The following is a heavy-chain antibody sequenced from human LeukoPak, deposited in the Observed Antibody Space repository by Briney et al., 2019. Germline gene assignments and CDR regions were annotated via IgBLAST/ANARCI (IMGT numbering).Heavy chain of an antibody. D-gene: IGHD3-9*01. Sequence: GAPVNVSCKASGYTFTGYYMHWVRQAPGQGLEWMGRINPNSGGTNYAQKFQDRVTMTRDTSISTAYMELSRLRSDDTAVYYCARGGRDILTGYYTDFYYGMDVWGQGTTVTVSS. CDR3: ARGGRDILTGYYTDFYYGMDV. J-gene: IGHJ6*02. CDR2: INPNSGGT. CDR1: GYTFTGYY. V-gene: IGHV1-2*06.